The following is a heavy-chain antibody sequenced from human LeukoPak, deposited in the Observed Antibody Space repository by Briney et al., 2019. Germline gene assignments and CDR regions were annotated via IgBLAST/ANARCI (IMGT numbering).Heavy chain of an antibody. CDR1: GGSISSSSYY. V-gene: IGHV4-39*01. CDR2: IYYSGST. D-gene: IGHD3-10*01. Sequence: SETLSLTRTVSGGSISSSSYYWGWIRQPPGKGLEWIGSIYYSGSTYYNPSLKSRVTISVDTSKNQFSLKLSSVTAADTAVYYCARAVVRGVISLDYWGQGTLVTVSS. CDR3: ARAVVRGVISLDY. J-gene: IGHJ4*02.